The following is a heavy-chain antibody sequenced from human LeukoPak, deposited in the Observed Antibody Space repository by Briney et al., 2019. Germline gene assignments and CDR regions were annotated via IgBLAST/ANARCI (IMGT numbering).Heavy chain of an antibody. Sequence: PGGSLRLSCAASGFTFSSYAMSWVRQAPGKGLEWVSAISGSGGSTYYADSVKGRFTISRDNSKNTLYLQMNSLRAEDTAVYYCAKEATSITMIVVVITPTYYFDYWGQGTLVTVSS. CDR3: AKEATSITMIVVVITPTYYFDY. CDR2: ISGSGGST. V-gene: IGHV3-23*01. D-gene: IGHD3-22*01. J-gene: IGHJ4*02. CDR1: GFTFSSYA.